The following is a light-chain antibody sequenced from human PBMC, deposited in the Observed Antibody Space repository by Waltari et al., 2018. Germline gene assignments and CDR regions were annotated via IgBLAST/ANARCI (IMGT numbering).Light chain of an antibody. CDR3: CSYAGTPRVV. Sequence: SALTQPASVSGSPGHSITISCTGTNNDIGIYNLVSWYQQHPGKAPKVIIFEVNKRPAGVSNRFSGSKSGNTASLTVSGLHPEDEADYYCCSYAGTPRVVFGGGTKLTVL. CDR2: EVN. CDR1: NNDIGIYNL. V-gene: IGLV2-23*02. J-gene: IGLJ2*01.